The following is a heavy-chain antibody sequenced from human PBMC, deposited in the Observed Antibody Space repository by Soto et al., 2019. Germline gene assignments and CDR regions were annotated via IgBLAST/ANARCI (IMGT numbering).Heavy chain of an antibody. Sequence: QVQLVQSGAEVKKPGASVKVSCKASGYTFTSFGISWLRQAPGQGLQWMGWISAYNGNTNYAQKVQDRVTMTTDTSTSTAYMELRSLRSDDTAVYYCARGHPRLTFSGYDLGFGCWGQGTLVTVSS. J-gene: IGHJ4*02. D-gene: IGHD5-12*01. CDR1: GYTFTSFG. CDR2: ISAYNGNT. CDR3: ARGHPRLTFSGYDLGFGC. V-gene: IGHV1-18*01.